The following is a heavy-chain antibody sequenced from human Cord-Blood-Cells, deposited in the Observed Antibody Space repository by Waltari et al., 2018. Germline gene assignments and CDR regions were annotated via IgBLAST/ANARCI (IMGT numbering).Heavy chain of an antibody. CDR3: ARDGIAARRRGFDY. D-gene: IGHD6-6*01. V-gene: IGHV3-7*01. CDR1: GFTFSSYW. CDR2: IKQEGSEK. J-gene: IGHJ4*02. Sequence: EEQLVESGGGLVQPGGSLRLSCAASGFTFSSYWMSWVRQAPGKGLEWVANIKQEGSEKYYVDSVKGRLTISRDNAKNSLYLQMNSLRAEDTAVYYCARDGIAARRRGFDYWGQGTLVTVSS.